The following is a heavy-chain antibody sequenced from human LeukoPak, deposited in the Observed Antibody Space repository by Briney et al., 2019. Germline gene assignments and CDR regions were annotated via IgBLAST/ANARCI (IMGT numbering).Heavy chain of an antibody. CDR3: ARVAVAGNYFDY. CDR1: GFNVSSNY. D-gene: IGHD6-19*01. J-gene: IGHJ4*02. Sequence: GGSLRLSCAASGFNVSSNYMSWVRQAPGEGVEWGSVNYSGGSTYYADSVKGRFTISRDNSKNTLYLQMNSLRAEDTAVYYCARVAVAGNYFDYWGQGTLVTVSS. CDR2: NYSGGST. V-gene: IGHV3-53*01.